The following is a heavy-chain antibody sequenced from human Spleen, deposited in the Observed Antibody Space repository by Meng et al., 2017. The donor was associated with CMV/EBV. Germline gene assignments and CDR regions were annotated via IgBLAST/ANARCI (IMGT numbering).Heavy chain of an antibody. D-gene: IGHD2-2*02. CDR3: ATYSRAPAALRAYFDY. J-gene: IGHJ4*02. Sequence: GESLKISCAASGFTFSSYEMNWVRQAPGKGLEWVSYISSSGSTIYYADSVKGRFTISRDNAKNSLYLQMSSLRVEDTAVYYCATYSRAPAALRAYFDYWGLGTLVTVSS. V-gene: IGHV3-48*03. CDR2: ISSSGSTI. CDR1: GFTFSSYE.